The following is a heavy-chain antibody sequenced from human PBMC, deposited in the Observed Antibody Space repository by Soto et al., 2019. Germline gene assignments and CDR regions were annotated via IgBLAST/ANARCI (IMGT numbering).Heavy chain of an antibody. CDR1: GFTFSSYG. D-gene: IGHD3-10*01. J-gene: IGHJ5*02. CDR3: ARDRRLEVRGVITPWFDP. CDR2: IWYDGSNK. V-gene: IGHV3-33*01. Sequence: GGSLRLSCAASGFTFSSYGMHWVRQAPGKGLEWVAVIWYDGSNKYYADSVKGRFTISRDNSKNTLYLQMNSLRAEDTAVYYCARDRRLEVRGVITPWFDPWGQGTLVTVS.